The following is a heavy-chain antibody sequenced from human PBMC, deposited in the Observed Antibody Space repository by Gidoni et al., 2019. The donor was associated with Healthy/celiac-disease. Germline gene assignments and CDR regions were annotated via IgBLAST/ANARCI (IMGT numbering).Heavy chain of an antibody. Sequence: EVQLVESGGGLVKPGGSLRLHCAAYGLTFSSYSMNWVRQAPGKALEWVSSISSSSSYIYYADSVKGRFTISRDNAKNSLYLQMNSLRAEDTAVYYCAVWISSWYEREVDYWGQGTLVTVSS. CDR2: ISSSSSYI. CDR1: GLTFSSYS. V-gene: IGHV3-21*01. J-gene: IGHJ4*02. D-gene: IGHD6-13*01. CDR3: AVWISSWYEREVDY.